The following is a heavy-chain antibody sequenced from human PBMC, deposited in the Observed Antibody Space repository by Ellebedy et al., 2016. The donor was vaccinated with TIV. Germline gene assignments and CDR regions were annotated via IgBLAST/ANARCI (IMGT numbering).Heavy chain of an antibody. Sequence: HTGESLRLSXVASGFTFGRYRMHWVRQAPGNRLVWVSRIKSNGSSTTYADSVKGRFTTSRDNARNTLYLQMNSLRGEDTAVYFCARDRCDYSISGPWGQGTLVTVSS. CDR1: GFTFGRYR. CDR3: ARDRCDYSISGP. D-gene: IGHD4-11*01. V-gene: IGHV3-74*01. CDR2: IKSNGSST. J-gene: IGHJ5*02.